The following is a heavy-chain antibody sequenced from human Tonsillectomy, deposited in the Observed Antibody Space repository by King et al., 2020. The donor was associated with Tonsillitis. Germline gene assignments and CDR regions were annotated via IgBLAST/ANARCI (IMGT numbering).Heavy chain of an antibody. Sequence: QLQESGPGLVKPSETLSLTCTVSGGSISSYYWIWIRQPPGKGLEWVGYIYYSGSTNYNPALKGRVTISVEKSKNQFSLKLSSVTAADTAVYYCAREEYYYNYMDVWGKGTTVTVSS. V-gene: IGHV4-59*01. CDR1: GGSISSYY. J-gene: IGHJ6*03. CDR2: IYYSGST. CDR3: AREEYYYNYMDV.